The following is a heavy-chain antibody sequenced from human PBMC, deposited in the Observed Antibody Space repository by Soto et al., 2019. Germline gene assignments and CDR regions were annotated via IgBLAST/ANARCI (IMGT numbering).Heavy chain of an antibody. CDR1: GFTLSTYD. Sequence: PGGSLRLSCAASGFTLSTYDMHWVRQGTGKGLEWVAALSYAGDTYYPGYVKGRFTVSRESVKNSLYLQMNSLTAGDMALYYCAKGPYSASGYYYMDVWGKGTTVTVSS. CDR3: AKGPYSASGYYYMDV. CDR2: LSYAGDT. J-gene: IGHJ6*03. D-gene: IGHD2-15*01. V-gene: IGHV3-13*01.